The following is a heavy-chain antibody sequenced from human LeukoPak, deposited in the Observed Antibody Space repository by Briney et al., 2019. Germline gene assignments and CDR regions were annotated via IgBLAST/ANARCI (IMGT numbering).Heavy chain of an antibody. J-gene: IGHJ4*02. D-gene: IGHD1-26*01. CDR1: GFTFSDYY. CDR3: ARDRGIVGVTGGYYFDY. Sequence: GGSLRLSCAASGFTFSDYYMSWIRQAPGKGLEWVSDIRTSGSTIYYADSVKGRFIISRDNAKNSLYLQMNSLRAEDTAVYYCARDRGIVGVTGGYYFDYWGQGTLVTVSS. V-gene: IGHV3-11*01. CDR2: IRTSGSTI.